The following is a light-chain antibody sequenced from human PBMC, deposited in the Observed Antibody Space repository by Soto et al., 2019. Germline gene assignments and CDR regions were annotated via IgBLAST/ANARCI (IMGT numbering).Light chain of an antibody. CDR1: SSNIGAGYD. CDR2: GNS. J-gene: IGLJ3*02. Sequence: QSVLTQPTSVSGAPGQRVTISCTGSSSNIGAGYDVHWYQQLPGTAPKLLIYGNSNRPSGVPDRFSGSKSGTSASLAITGLQAEDEADYYCLSYDSSLSGWVFGGGTKLTVL. CDR3: LSYDSSLSGWV. V-gene: IGLV1-40*01.